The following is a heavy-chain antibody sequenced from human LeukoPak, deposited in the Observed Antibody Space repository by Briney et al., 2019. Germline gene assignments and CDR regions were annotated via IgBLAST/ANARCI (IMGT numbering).Heavy chain of an antibody. J-gene: IGHJ4*02. V-gene: IGHV1-2*02. CDR2: INPNSGGT. CDR1: GYTFTGYY. Sequence: GASVTVSCKASGYTFTGYYMHWGRRAPGQGLEWMGWINPNSGGTNYAQKFQGRVTMTRDTSISTAYMELSRLRSDDTAVYYCARIAGGYSGYDSGYSFDYWGQGTLVTVSS. CDR3: ARIAGGYSGYDSGYSFDY. D-gene: IGHD5-12*01.